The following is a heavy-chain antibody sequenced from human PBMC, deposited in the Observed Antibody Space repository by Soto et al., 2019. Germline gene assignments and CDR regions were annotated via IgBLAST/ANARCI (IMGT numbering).Heavy chain of an antibody. CDR1: GFTFTNYP. CDR3: AKEDSSGFSAYYFDY. Sequence: GGSLRLSCAATGFTFTNYPMSWVRQAPGKGLEWVSGISGSGGTTYYSASVKGRFTISRDNAKKTLFLQMNSLRAEDTALYYCAKEDSSGFSAYYFDYWGQGTQVTVSS. D-gene: IGHD3-22*01. CDR2: ISGSGGTT. J-gene: IGHJ4*02. V-gene: IGHV3-23*01.